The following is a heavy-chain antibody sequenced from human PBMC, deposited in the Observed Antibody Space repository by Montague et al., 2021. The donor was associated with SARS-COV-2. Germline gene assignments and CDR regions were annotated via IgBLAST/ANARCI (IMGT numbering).Heavy chain of an antibody. CDR3: ARELILQYGMDV. D-gene: IGHD3-3*02. V-gene: IGHV3-30*03. Sequence: SLRLSCAASGFTVSSNYMSWVRQAPGKGLEWVAVISYDGSNKYYADSVKGRFTISRDNSKNTLYLQMNSLRAEDTAVYYCARELILQYGMDVWGQGTTVTVSS. J-gene: IGHJ6*02. CDR2: ISYDGSNK. CDR1: GFTVSSNY.